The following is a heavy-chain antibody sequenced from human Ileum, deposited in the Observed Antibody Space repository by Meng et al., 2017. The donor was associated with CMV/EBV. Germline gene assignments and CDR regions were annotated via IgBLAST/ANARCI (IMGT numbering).Heavy chain of an antibody. Sequence: GGSLRLSCTASGLTFRSYVMSWVRQALGKGLEWVAGASGGGGSRFYADSVKGRFTISRDNTRNTVYLQMNSLRAEDTAVYYCAKDSSSDFWSTYYSFYSYGMDVWGQGTTVTVSS. V-gene: IGHV3-23*01. CDR3: AKDSSSDFWSTYYSFYSYGMDV. D-gene: IGHD3-3*01. J-gene: IGHJ6*02. CDR2: ASGGGGSR. CDR1: GLTFRSYV.